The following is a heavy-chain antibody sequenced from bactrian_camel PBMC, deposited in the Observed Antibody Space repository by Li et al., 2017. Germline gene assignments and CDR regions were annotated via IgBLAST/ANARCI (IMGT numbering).Heavy chain of an antibody. D-gene: IGHD1*01. J-gene: IGHJ4*01. CDR3: HDNQCHRGWPGAY. CDR1: RDTNTDPFHC. V-gene: IGHV3S53*01. Sequence: HVQLVESGGGSVQAGGSLTLSCAAARDTNTDPFHCMGWFRQGPGKDREEVATIHAGGTTHYVASVKGRFTISKDVTKDTVYLQMNDLKPEDTAMYSCHDNQCHRGWPGAYRGQGTQVTVS. CDR2: IHAGGTT.